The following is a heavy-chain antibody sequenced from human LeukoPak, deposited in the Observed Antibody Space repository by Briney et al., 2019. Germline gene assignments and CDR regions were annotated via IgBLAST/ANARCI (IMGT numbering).Heavy chain of an antibody. Sequence: GGSLRLSCAASGFTFSSYAMSWVRQAPGKGLEWVSAISGSGGSTYYADSAKGRFTISRDNSKNTLYLQMNSLRAEDTAVYYCAKGPKVGAPYYYYYGMDVWGQGTTVTVSS. CDR2: ISGSGGST. D-gene: IGHD1-26*01. V-gene: IGHV3-23*01. CDR3: AKGPKVGAPYYYYYGMDV. CDR1: GFTFSSYA. J-gene: IGHJ6*02.